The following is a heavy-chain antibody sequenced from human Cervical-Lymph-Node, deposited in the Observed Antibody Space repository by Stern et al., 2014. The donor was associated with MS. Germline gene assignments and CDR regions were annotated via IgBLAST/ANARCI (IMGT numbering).Heavy chain of an antibody. J-gene: IGHJ6*02. D-gene: IGHD3-3*01. Sequence: VQLVESGGGVVPPGRSLRLSCAASGFPFSSYALHWVRPAPGKGLEWVAVIAYDGSKKYYADSVKGRFTISRDNSKNTLYLQMNSLRAEDTAVYYWARDRVRFLEYYGMDVWGQGTTVTVSS. CDR3: ARDRVRFLEYYGMDV. CDR2: IAYDGSKK. CDR1: GFPFSSYA. V-gene: IGHV3-30*04.